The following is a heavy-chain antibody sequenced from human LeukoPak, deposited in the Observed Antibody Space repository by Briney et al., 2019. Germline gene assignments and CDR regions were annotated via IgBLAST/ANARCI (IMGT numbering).Heavy chain of an antibody. Sequence: PSETLSLTCTVSGGSISSYYWSWIRQPPGKGLEWIGYIYYSGSTNHNPSLKSRVTISVDTSKNQFSLKLSSVTAADTAVYYCARVTSYYYYYYGMDVWGQGTTVTVSS. V-gene: IGHV4-59*01. CDR1: GGSISSYY. J-gene: IGHJ6*02. CDR2: IYYSGST. CDR3: ARVTSYYYYYYGMDV.